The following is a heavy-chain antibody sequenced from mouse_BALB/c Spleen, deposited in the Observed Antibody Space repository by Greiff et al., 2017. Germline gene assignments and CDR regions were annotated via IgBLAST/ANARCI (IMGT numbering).Heavy chain of an antibody. D-gene: IGHD2-3*01. CDR1: GYTFPNYW. J-gene: IGHJ4*01. CDR3: ARSYDGYYSYAMDY. Sequence: QVQLKESGAELVRPGTSVKISCKASGYTFPNYWLGWVKQRPGHGLEWIGDIYPGGGYTNYNEKFKGKATLTADTSSSTAYMQLSSLTSEDSAVYFCARSYDGYYSYAMDYWGQGTSVTVSS. CDR2: IYPGGGYT. V-gene: IGHV1-63*02.